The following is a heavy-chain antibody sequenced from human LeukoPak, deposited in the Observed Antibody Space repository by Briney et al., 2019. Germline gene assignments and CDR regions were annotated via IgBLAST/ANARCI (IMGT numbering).Heavy chain of an antibody. CDR1: GGSFSGYY. V-gene: IGHV4-34*01. J-gene: IGHJ4*02. D-gene: IGHD4-17*01. CDR2: INHSGST. Sequence: PSETLSLTCAVYGGSFSGYYWSWIRQPPGKGLEWIGEINHSGSTNYNPSLKSRVTISVGTSKNQFSLKLSSVTAADTAVYYCARDVFGDHGDYWGQGTLVTVSS. CDR3: ARDVFGDHGDY.